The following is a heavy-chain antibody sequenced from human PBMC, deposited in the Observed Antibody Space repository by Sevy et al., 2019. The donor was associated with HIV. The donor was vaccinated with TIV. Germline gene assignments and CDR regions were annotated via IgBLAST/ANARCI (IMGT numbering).Heavy chain of an antibody. V-gene: IGHV5-51*01. J-gene: IGHJ4*01. D-gene: IGHD2-8*01. Sequence: GESLKISCKGSGYSFTSYWIGWVRQMPGKGLEWMGIIYPGDSDTRYSPSFQGQVTISADKSISTAYLQWSSLKASDTAMYYCARRYCTNGVCFSYFDYWGQNPGHRLL. CDR3: ARRYCTNGVCFSYFDY. CDR2: IYPGDSDT. CDR1: GYSFTSYW.